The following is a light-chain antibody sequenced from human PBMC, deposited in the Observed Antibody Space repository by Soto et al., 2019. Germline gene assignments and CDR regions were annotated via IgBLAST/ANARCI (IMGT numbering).Light chain of an antibody. Sequence: QSALTQPPSASGSPGQAVTISCTGTSSDVGGYKYVSWYQQHPGQAPKLMIFEVNKRPSGVPDRFSGSKSVNTASLTVSGLQAEYEADYYCSSYAGINNLGVFGPGTTVTVL. CDR2: EVN. CDR3: SSYAGINNLGV. CDR1: SSDVGGYKY. J-gene: IGLJ1*01. V-gene: IGLV2-8*01.